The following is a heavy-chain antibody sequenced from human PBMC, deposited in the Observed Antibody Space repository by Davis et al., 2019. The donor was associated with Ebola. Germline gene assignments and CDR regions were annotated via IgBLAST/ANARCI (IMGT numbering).Heavy chain of an antibody. CDR3: ARSYGAAPFDY. D-gene: IGHD4/OR15-4a*01. J-gene: IGHJ4*02. CDR2: IYYSGST. CDR1: GGSISSYY. Sequence: MPSETLSLTCTVPGGSISSYYWSWIRQPPGKGLEWIGYIYYSGSTNYNPSLKSRVTISVDTSKNQFSLKLSSVTAADTAVYYCARSYGAAPFDYWGQGTLVTVSS. V-gene: IGHV4-59*08.